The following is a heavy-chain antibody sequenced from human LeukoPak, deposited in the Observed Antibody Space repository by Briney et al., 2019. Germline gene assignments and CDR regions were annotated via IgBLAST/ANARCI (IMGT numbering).Heavy chain of an antibody. J-gene: IGHJ4*02. D-gene: IGHD3-10*01. CDR1: GGSISSYY. V-gene: IGHV4-39*07. Sequence: PSETLSLTCTVSGGSISSYYWGWIRQPPGKGLEWIGSIYYSGSTYYNPSLKSRVTISVDTSKNQFSLKLSSVTAEDTAVYYCTTDPVLWFGELLRDLGPDSNYWGQGNLVTVSS. CDR2: IYYSGST. CDR3: TTDPVLWFGELLRDLGPDSNY.